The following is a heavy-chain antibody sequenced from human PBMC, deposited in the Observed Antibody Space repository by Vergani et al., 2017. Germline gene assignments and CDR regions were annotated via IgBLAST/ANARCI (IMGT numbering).Heavy chain of an antibody. CDR2: INPTTGNP. J-gene: IGHJ4*02. D-gene: IGHD6-25*01. CDR1: GYSFNNYA. CDR3: ARESGGVDY. Sequence: QEQLVQSGSELKKPGASVKVSCKASGYSFNNYAIHWVRQAPGQGLEWMGWINPTTGNPTYARAFTGRFVFSLDTSISTAYLQIGSLKAEDTAVYYCARESGGVDYWGQGTLVTVSS. V-gene: IGHV7-4-1*01.